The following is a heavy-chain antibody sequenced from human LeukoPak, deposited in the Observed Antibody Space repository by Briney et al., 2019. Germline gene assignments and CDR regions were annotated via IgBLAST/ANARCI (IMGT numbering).Heavy chain of an antibody. CDR3: AKGPAPSYCSSTSCFFGFDP. D-gene: IGHD2-2*01. CDR2: ISGSGGST. Sequence: PGGSLRLSCAASGFTFSSYAMSWVRQAPGQGLEWVSAISGSGGSTYYADSVKGRFTISRDNSKNTLYLQMNSLRAEDTAVYYCAKGPAPSYCSSTSCFFGFDPWGQGTLVTVSS. CDR1: GFTFSSYA. V-gene: IGHV3-23*01. J-gene: IGHJ5*02.